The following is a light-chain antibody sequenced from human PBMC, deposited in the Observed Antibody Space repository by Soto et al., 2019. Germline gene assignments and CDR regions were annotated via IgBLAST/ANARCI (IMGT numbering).Light chain of an antibody. CDR2: GTS. CDR1: QSVSSSY. V-gene: IGKV3-20*01. CDR3: QQYDNVLFTST. Sequence: EIVLTQSPGTLSLSPGERATLSCRASQSVSSSYLAWYRQNPGQAPRLLMYGTSNRAGGIPDRFSGSGSGTDFTLTISRLEPEDFAVYYCQQYDNVLFTSTFGQGTKVEMK. J-gene: IGKJ2*01.